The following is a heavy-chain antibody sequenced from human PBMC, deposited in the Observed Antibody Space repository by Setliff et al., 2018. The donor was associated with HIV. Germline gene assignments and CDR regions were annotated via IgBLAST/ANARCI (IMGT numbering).Heavy chain of an antibody. D-gene: IGHD6-6*01. J-gene: IGHJ3*01. Sequence: PGESLTISCRVSGYSFTSYWIAWVRQMPGRGLEWMGNIYPGDSETRYSPSFVGQVTFSVDKSVNTAYLQWSSLKASDTAMYYCARPVHHAFDLWGQGTMVTVSS. CDR2: IYPGDSET. CDR1: GYSFTSYW. CDR3: ARPVHHAFDL. V-gene: IGHV5-51*01.